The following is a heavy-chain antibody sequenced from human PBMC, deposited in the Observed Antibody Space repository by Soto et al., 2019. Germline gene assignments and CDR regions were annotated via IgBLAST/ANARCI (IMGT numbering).Heavy chain of an antibody. V-gene: IGHV4-39*02. CDR1: GGSISSSSYY. CDR2: IYYSGST. Sequence: SETLSLTCTVSGGSISSSSYYWGWIRQPPGKGLEWIGSIYYSGSTYYNPSLKSRVTLFLDTSKNQFSLNLNSVTAADTAVYYCAREGPPIRAHNPPEYFQHWGQGTPVTVS. J-gene: IGHJ1*01. CDR3: AREGPPIRAHNPPEYFQH.